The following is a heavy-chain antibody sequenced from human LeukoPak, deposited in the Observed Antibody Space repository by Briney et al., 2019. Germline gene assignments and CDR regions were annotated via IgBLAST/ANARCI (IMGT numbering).Heavy chain of an antibody. D-gene: IGHD6-13*01. CDR1: GFTFSSYE. CDR2: ISSSGSTI. J-gene: IGHJ6*02. CDR3: LIMQQLGSYYYYGMDV. V-gene: IGHV3-48*03. Sequence: GGSLRPSCAASGFTFSSYEMNWVRQAPGKGLEWVSYISSSGSTIYYADSVKGRFTISRDNAKNSLYLQMNSLRAEDTAVYYCLIMQQLGSYYYYGMDVWGQGTTVTVSS.